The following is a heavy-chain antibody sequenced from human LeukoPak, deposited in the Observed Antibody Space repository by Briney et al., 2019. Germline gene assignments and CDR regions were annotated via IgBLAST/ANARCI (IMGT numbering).Heavy chain of an antibody. V-gene: IGHV3-23*01. CDR3: AKEWIAVAGTFDY. D-gene: IGHD6-19*01. CDR1: GFTFSSYA. CDR2: ISGSGGST. J-gene: IGHJ4*02. Sequence: PGGSLRLSCEASGFTFSSYAMSWVRQAPGKGLEWVSAISGSGGSTYYADSVKGRSTISRDNSKNTLYLQTNSLRAEDTAVYYCAKEWIAVAGTFDYWGQGTLVTVSS.